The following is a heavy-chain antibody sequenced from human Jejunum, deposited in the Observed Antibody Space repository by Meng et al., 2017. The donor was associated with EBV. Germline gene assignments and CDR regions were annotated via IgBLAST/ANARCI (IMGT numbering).Heavy chain of an antibody. D-gene: IGHD3-16*01. CDR3: ARGSHYTWDV. J-gene: IGHJ4*02. Sequence: VRSKESCPGLVKPSGTLSLTWVFSGGSIISTDTWCSWARQPPWKGLVWIGEIFHAGNTNYNPSLKSQVTMSVDTSKNQFSLNLSSVTAADSAVYYCARGSHYTWDVWGQGTLVTVSS. V-gene: IGHV4-4*02. CDR1: GGSIISTDTW. CDR2: IFHAGNT.